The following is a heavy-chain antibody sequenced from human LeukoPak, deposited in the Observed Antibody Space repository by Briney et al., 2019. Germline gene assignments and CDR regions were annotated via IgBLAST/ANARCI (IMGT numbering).Heavy chain of an antibody. CDR3: ARVREGYTQLHLFDF. D-gene: IGHD5-24*01. V-gene: IGHV3-74*01. J-gene: IGHJ4*02. Sequence: PGGSLRLSCATSGFTLSSHWMHWVRQAPGKGLVWVSRINSDGSSTTYADSVKGRFTISRDNAKNTLYLQMNSLRAEDTAVYYCARVREGYTQLHLFDFWGQGTLVTVSS. CDR2: INSDGSST. CDR1: GFTLSSHW.